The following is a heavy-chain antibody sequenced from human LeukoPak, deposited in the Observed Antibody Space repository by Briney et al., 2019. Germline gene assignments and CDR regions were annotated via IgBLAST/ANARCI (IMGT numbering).Heavy chain of an antibody. Sequence: SETLSLTCTVSGGSISSYYWSWIRQPPGKGLEWIGYIYYSGSTNYNPSLKSRVTISVDTSKNQFSLKLSSVTAADTAVYYCAGAYDTSGYFFAFDIWGQGTMVTVSS. J-gene: IGHJ3*02. CDR1: GGSISSYY. CDR3: AGAYDTSGYFFAFDI. D-gene: IGHD3-22*01. CDR2: IYYSGST. V-gene: IGHV4-59*01.